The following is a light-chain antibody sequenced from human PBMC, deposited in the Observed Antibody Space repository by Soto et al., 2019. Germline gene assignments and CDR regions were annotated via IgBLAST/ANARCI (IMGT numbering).Light chain of an antibody. CDR3: QQYFATPLT. Sequence: DIVMTQSPDSLAVSLGERATINCKSSQSVLYSSNSKNYLAWYQQKPGQHPKLLIYWASTRESGVPDRFSGSGSGTDFTLTISSLQAEDVAVYYCQQYFATPLTFGGGTKVEIK. V-gene: IGKV4-1*01. J-gene: IGKJ4*01. CDR2: WAS. CDR1: QSVLYSSNSKNY.